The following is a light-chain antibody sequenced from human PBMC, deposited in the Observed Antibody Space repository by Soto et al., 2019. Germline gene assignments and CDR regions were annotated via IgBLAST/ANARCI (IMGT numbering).Light chain of an antibody. CDR3: NSFTTTNTYV. CDR1: SSDVGGFDH. V-gene: IGLV2-14*03. CDR2: DVS. J-gene: IGLJ1*01. Sequence: VLPQPASVSVSPGQSITISCTGASSDVGGFDHVSWYQQHPGKAPRLLIYDVSSRPSGVSDRFSGSKSGNTASLTISGLQAEDEADYYCNSFTTTNTYVFGTGTKVTVL.